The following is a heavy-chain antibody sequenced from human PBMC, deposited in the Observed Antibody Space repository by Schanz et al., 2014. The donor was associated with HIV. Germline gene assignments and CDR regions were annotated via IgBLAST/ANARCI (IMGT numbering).Heavy chain of an antibody. CDR2: ISENGGST. J-gene: IGHJ4*02. D-gene: IGHD2-15*01. CDR3: EKDLLSRYCSGGSCYSSY. Sequence: QVHLEESGGGVVQPGRSLRLSCAVSGFIFSNYGMHWVRQAPGKGLEGVSGISENGGSTYHADSVKGRFTISRDNSKNTLYLQMNSLRAEDTAVYYCEKDLLSRYCSGGSCYSSYWGQGTLATVSS. V-gene: IGHV3-NL1*01. CDR1: GFIFSNYG.